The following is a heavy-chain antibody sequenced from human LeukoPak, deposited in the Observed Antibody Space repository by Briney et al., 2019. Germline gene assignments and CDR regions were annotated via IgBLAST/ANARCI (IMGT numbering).Heavy chain of an antibody. V-gene: IGHV4-31*03. J-gene: IGHJ3*02. CDR1: GGSISSGGYY. CDR2: IYYSGST. CDR3: ARAPARGQSTAGAFDI. D-gene: IGHD5-12*01. Sequence: PSETLSLTCTGSGGSISSGGYYWSWIRQHPGKGLEWIGYIYYSGSTYYNPSLKSRVTISVDTSKNQFSLKLSSVTAADTAVYYCARAPARGQSTAGAFDIWGQGTMVTVSS.